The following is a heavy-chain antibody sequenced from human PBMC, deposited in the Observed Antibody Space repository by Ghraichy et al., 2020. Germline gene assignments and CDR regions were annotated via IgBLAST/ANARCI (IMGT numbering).Heavy chain of an antibody. CDR3: ARGGISDPSASFHFDY. D-gene: IGHD3-10*01. J-gene: IGHJ4*02. CDR1: GFTVSNNY. Sequence: AGSLRLSCAASGFTVSNNYMTWVRQAPGKGLEWVSVIYSTGNTYYADSVKGRFSISRDNSQKSVYLQMNSLRAEDTAVYYCARGGISDPSASFHFDYWGQGTLVTVSS. V-gene: IGHV3-66*01. CDR2: IYSTGNT.